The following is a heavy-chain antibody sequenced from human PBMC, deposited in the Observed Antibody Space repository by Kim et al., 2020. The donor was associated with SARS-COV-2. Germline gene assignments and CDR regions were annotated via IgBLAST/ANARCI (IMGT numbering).Heavy chain of an antibody. V-gene: IGHV4-31*02. J-gene: IGHJ4*02. Sequence: NPSLKSRVTISVDTSKNQFSLKLSSVTAADTAVYYCARDRCSGGSCLADYWGQGTLVTVSS. D-gene: IGHD2-15*01. CDR3: ARDRCSGGSCLADY.